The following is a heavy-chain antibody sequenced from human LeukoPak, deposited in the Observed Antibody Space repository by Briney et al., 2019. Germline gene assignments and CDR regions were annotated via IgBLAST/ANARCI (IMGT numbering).Heavy chain of an antibody. Sequence: PGGSLRLSCAASGFTVSSNYMSWVRQAPGKGLEWVSVIYSGGSTYYADSVKGRFTISRDNSKNTLYLQMNSLRAEDTAVYYCASWNPVGYCSGGSCGRGLTDYWGQGTLVTVSS. CDR1: GFTVSSNY. CDR2: IYSGGST. D-gene: IGHD2-15*01. CDR3: ASWNPVGYCSGGSCGRGLTDY. V-gene: IGHV3-53*01. J-gene: IGHJ4*02.